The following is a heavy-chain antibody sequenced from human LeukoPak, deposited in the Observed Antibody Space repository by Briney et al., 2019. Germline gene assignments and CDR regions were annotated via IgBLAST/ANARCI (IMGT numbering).Heavy chain of an antibody. D-gene: IGHD4-17*01. V-gene: IGHV3-23*01. J-gene: IGHJ4*02. CDR2: ISGSGGST. CDR3: AKDGGDYVTYFDY. Sequence: GGSLRLSCAASGFTFSSYAITWVRQAPGKGLEWVSAISGSGGSTYYADSVKGRFTISRDNSKNTLYLQMNSLRAEDTAVYYCAKDGGDYVTYFDYWGQGTLVTVSS. CDR1: GFTFSSYA.